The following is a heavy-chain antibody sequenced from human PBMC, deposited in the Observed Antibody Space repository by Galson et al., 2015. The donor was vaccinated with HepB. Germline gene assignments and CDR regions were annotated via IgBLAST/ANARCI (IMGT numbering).Heavy chain of an antibody. CDR3: AKTRTSGGWHDESFDI. V-gene: IGHV3-23*01. CDR1: GFTFSSYA. J-gene: IGHJ3*02. Sequence: SLRLSCAASGFTFSSYAMTWVRQAPGKGLEWVSYIPASGDSTSYADSVMGRFTISRDNSKNTLYLQMNTLRAEDTAVYYCAKTRTSGGWHDESFDIWGQGTMVTVSS. CDR2: IPASGDST. D-gene: IGHD6-19*01.